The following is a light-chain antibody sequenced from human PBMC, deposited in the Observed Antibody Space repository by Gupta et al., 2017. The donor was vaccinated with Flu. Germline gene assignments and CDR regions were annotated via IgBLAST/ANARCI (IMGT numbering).Light chain of an antibody. CDR3: GTWDSSLSVV. CDR1: SSNIGNNY. CDR2: ENN. J-gene: IGLJ2*01. V-gene: IGLV1-51*02. Sequence: QSVLTQPPSVHAAPGQKVTISCSGSSSNIGNNYVSWYQQLPGTAPKLLNYENNKRPSGIPDRFSGSKSGTSATLGITGLQTGDEADYYCGTWDSSLSVVFGGGTKLTVL.